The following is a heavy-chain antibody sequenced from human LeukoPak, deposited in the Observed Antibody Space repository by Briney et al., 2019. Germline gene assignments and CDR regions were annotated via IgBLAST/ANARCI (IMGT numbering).Heavy chain of an antibody. Sequence: GGSLRLSCAVSGITLSNYGMSWVRQAPGRGLQWVAGISDTGGTITYADSVSGRFTISRDNAKNTLYLQMNSLRAEDTAVYFCAKRGVVIRVILVGFHKQAYYFDSWGHGALVTVSS. CDR1: GITLSNYG. CDR2: ISDTGGTI. J-gene: IGHJ4*03. CDR3: AKRGVVIRVILVGFHKQAYYFDS. V-gene: IGHV3-23*01. D-gene: IGHD3-22*01.